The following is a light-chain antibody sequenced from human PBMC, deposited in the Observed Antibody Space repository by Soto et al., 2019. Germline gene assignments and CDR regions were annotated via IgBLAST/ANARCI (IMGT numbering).Light chain of an antibody. CDR1: QRISAF. CDR3: PQSYRLPLT. J-gene: IGKJ4*01. Sequence: DIQMTQSPSSVSAFVGESVTITCHASQRISAFLNWYHQKPGKAPKLLIYSPSFLQSGVPSNFSGSGSGTAFTLSIVTLQPEDSGTYYCPQSYRLPLTFGRGTKVEI. CDR2: SPS. V-gene: IGKV1-39*01.